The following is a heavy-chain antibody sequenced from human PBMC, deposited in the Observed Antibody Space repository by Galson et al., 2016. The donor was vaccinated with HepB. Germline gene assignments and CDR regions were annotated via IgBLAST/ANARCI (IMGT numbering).Heavy chain of an antibody. V-gene: IGHV3-30*18. D-gene: IGHD5-12*01. CDR1: GLTFSSYG. J-gene: IGHJ6*02. CDR2: ILYDGSNK. Sequence: SLRLSCAASGLTFSSYGMHWVRQAPGKGLEWVAVILYDGSNKYYADSVKGRFTISRDNSKNTLYLQMNSLRAEDTAVYYCAKDRNRYDVYSIDVWGQGTTVTVSS. CDR3: AKDRNRYDVYSIDV.